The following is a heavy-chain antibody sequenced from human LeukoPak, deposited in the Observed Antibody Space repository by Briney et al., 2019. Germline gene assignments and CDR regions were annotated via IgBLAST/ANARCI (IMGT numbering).Heavy chain of an antibody. J-gene: IGHJ4*02. Sequence: GGSLRLSCAASGFTFSSYSMNWVRQAPGKGLEWVSYISSSSNTIYYADSVKGRFTISRDNAKNSLYLQMNSLRAEDTAVYYCARDRREAVAVTWGQGTLVTVSS. D-gene: IGHD6-19*01. CDR3: ARDRREAVAVT. V-gene: IGHV3-48*01. CDR2: ISSSSNTI. CDR1: GFTFSSYS.